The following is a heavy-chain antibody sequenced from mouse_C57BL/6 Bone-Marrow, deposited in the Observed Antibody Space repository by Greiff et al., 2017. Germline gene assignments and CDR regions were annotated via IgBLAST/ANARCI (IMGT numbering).Heavy chain of an antibody. CDR2: IYPGSGNT. CDR3: ARTYDYDEAMDY. Sequence: SGAELVRPGASVKLSCKASGYTFTDYYINWVKQRPGQGLEWIARIYPGSGNTYYNEKFKGKATLTAEKSSSTAYMQLSSLTSEDSAVYFCARTYDYDEAMDYWGQGTSVTVSS. CDR1: GYTFTDYY. V-gene: IGHV1-76*01. D-gene: IGHD2-4*01. J-gene: IGHJ4*01.